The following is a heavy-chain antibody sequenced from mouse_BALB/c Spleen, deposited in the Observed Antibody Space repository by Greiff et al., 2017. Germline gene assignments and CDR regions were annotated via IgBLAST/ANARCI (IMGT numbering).Heavy chain of an antibody. Sequence: EVKVVESGGGLVQPGGSRKLSCAASGFTFSSFGMHWVRQAPEKGLEWVAYISSGSSTIYYADTVKGRFTISRDNPKNTLFLQMTSLRSEDTAMYYCARSDGSSYDWFAYWGQGTLVTVSA. CDR2: ISSGSSTI. CDR3: ARSDGSSYDWFAY. CDR1: GFTFSSFG. J-gene: IGHJ3*01. V-gene: IGHV5-17*02. D-gene: IGHD1-1*01.